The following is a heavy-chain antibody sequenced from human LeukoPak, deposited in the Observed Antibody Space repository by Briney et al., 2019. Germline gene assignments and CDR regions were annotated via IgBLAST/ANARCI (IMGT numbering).Heavy chain of an antibody. CDR3: AKGDDILTGYYSFDY. V-gene: IGHV3-23*01. D-gene: IGHD3-9*01. CDR1: GFTFSTYS. Sequence: GSLRLSCAASGFTFSTYSMNWVRQAPGKGLEWLSGVSPPGGGTYYADSVKGRFTISRDDSKNTLSLQMNSLRADDTAVYYCAKGDDILTGYYSFDYWGQGTLVTVSS. J-gene: IGHJ4*02. CDR2: VSPPGGGT.